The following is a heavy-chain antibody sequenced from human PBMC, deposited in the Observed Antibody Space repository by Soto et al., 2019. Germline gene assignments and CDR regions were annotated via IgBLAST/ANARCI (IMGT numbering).Heavy chain of an antibody. CDR1: GGTFSSDA. CDR2: IIPNFGTT. J-gene: IGHJ6*02. V-gene: IGHV1-69*13. Sequence: PSVKVSCKASGGTFSSDAIDWVRQAPGQGLEWMGGIIPNFGTTNYAQKFQGRATITADESTSTVYMELSSLRSEDTAVYYCARDPVDTSMLTGYYGMDVWGQGTTVTVSS. CDR3: ARDPVDTSMLTGYYGMDV. D-gene: IGHD5-18*01.